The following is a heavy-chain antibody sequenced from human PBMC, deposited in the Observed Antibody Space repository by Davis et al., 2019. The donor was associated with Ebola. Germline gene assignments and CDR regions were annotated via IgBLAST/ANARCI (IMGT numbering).Heavy chain of an antibody. CDR3: ARVTRGAYYDILTGYYEYYYYGMDV. D-gene: IGHD3-9*01. V-gene: IGHV3-7*01. CDR2: IKQDGSEK. J-gene: IGHJ6*04. CDR1: GFTFSSYW. Sequence: GESLKISCAASGFTFSSYWMSWVRQAPGKGLEWVANIKQDGSEKYYVDSVKGRFTISRDNAKNSLYLQMNSLRAEDTAVYYCARVTRGAYYDILTGYYEYYYYGMDVWGKGTTVTVSS.